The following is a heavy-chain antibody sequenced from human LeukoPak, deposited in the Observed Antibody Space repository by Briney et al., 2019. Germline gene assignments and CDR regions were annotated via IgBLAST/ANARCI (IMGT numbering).Heavy chain of an antibody. D-gene: IGHD2-2*01. CDR1: GFPFSSFW. J-gene: IGHJ4*02. CDR2: IRPDGSEQ. Sequence: GGSLRLSCAASGFPFSSFWMNWVRQTPGRGLEWLANIRPDGSEQYYVDSVRGRFTISRDNAKNSVYLDMNNLRVDDTGVYYCSGRDSSRSPGSYWGQGTLVSVVS. CDR3: SGRDSSRSPGSY. V-gene: IGHV3-7*01.